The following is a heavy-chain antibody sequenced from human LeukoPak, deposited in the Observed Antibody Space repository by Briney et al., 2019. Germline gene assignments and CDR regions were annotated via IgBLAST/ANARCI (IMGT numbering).Heavy chain of an antibody. J-gene: IGHJ3*02. D-gene: IGHD6-19*01. CDR1: GGTFSSYA. CDR3: ASPVAVAGRNAFDI. CDR2: IIPIFGTA. V-gene: IGHV1-69*13. Sequence: SVKVSCKASGGTFSSYAISWVRQAPGQGLEWMGGIIPIFGTANYAQKFQGRVPITADESTSTAYMELSSLRSEDTAVYYCASPVAVAGRNAFDIWGQGTMVTVSS.